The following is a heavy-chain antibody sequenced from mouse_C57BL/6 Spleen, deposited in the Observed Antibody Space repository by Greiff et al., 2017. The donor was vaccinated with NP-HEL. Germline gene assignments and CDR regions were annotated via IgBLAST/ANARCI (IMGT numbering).Heavy chain of an antibody. CDR1: GYTFTSYW. J-gene: IGHJ2*01. D-gene: IGHD4-1*01. Sequence: QVQLKESGAELVRPGSSVKLSCKASGYTFTSYWMHWVKQRPIQGLEWIGNIDPSDSETHYNQKFKDKATLTVDKSSSTAYMQLSSLTSEDSAVYYCARERGLGFDYWGQGTTLTVSS. V-gene: IGHV1-52*01. CDR3: ARERGLGFDY. CDR2: IDPSDSET.